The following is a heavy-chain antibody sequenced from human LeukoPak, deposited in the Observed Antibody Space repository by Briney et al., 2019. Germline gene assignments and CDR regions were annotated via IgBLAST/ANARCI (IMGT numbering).Heavy chain of an antibody. CDR2: INPNSGGT. D-gene: IGHD4-17*01. Sequence: ASVKVSCKASGYTFTGYYMHWVRRAPGQGLEWMGWINPNSGGTNYAQKFQGRVTMTRDTSISTAYMELSSLRSDDTAVYYCAREEYGDRRYSNWGQGTLVTVSS. CDR1: GYTFTGYY. V-gene: IGHV1-2*02. J-gene: IGHJ4*02. CDR3: AREEYGDRRYSN.